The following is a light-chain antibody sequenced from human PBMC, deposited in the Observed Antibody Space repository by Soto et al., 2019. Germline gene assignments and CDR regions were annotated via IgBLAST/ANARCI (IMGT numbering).Light chain of an antibody. CDR1: SSDVGGYHY. J-gene: IGLJ1*01. Sequence: QSALTQPASVSGSPGQSITISCTGTSSDVGGYHYVSWYQQHPGKAPKLMLYDVSNQPSGIANRFSGSKSGNTDSLTISGLQAEDEADYYCSSYTISSYVFGTGTKLTVL. CDR2: DVS. V-gene: IGLV2-14*01. CDR3: SSYTISSYV.